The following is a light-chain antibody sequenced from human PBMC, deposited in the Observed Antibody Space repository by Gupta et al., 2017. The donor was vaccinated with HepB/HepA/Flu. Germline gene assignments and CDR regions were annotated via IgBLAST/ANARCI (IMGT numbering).Light chain of an antibody. CDR1: VLAKKY. V-gene: IGLV3-27*01. CDR2: KDS. CDR3: YSAADNKYV. J-gene: IGLJ1*01. Sequence: SYELTQPSSVSVSPGQTARITCSGDVLAKKYARWFQQKPGQAPVLVIYKDSERPAGIPERFSGSSSGTTVTLTISGAQVEDEADYYCYSAADNKYVFGTGTKVTVL.